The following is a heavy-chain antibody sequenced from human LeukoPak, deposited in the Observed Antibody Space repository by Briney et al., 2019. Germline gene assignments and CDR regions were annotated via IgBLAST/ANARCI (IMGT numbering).Heavy chain of an antibody. J-gene: IGHJ5*02. CDR3: ARDIAARRSGWFDP. Sequence: SETLSLTCAVSGGSISSSNWWSWVRQPPGKGLEWIGEIYHSGSTNYNPSLKSRVTISVDKSKNQFSLKLSSVTAADTAVYYCARDIAARRSGWFDPWGQGTLVTVSS. D-gene: IGHD6-6*01. CDR2: IYHSGST. V-gene: IGHV4-4*02. CDR1: GGSISSSNW.